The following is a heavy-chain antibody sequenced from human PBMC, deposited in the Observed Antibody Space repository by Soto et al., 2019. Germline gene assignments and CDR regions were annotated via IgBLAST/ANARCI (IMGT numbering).Heavy chain of an antibody. CDR2: SYWDDDK. Sequence: ITLEESGPTLVKPTQTLTLTCTFPGFSLSTSGVGLGWIRQPPGKSLEWLALSYWDDDKRYSPSLKSRLTLTKDTSKNQVVLTMINMDPVDTATYYCAHITMVRGGDNWFDPWGQGTLVTVSS. J-gene: IGHJ5*02. D-gene: IGHD3-10*01. V-gene: IGHV2-5*02. CDR3: AHITMVRGGDNWFDP. CDR1: GFSLSTSGVG.